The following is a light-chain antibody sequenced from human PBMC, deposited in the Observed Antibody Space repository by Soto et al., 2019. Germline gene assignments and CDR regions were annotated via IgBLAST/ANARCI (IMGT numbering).Light chain of an antibody. Sequence: DIQMTHSPSSLSASVGDRVIITCRASEGVRTHLNWYQQRPGKVPKLLINDISNLQRGVPSRFSGSGSGTDFTLTISSLQPEDIATYFCQQSFRIPTFGQGTKV. J-gene: IGKJ1*01. V-gene: IGKV1-39*01. CDR2: DIS. CDR1: EGVRTH. CDR3: QQSFRIPT.